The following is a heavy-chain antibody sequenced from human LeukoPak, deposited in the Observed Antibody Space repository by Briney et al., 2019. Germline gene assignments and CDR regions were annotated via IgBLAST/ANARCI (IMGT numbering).Heavy chain of an antibody. V-gene: IGHV3-21*01. D-gene: IGHD1-1*01. J-gene: IGHJ4*02. CDR1: GFTFSSYT. CDR3: ARALTTLTYEGY. Sequence: GGSLRLSCAASGFTFSSYTMHWIRQAPGKGLEWVSSISGSNSYISYADSVKGRFTVSRDNAKDSLYLQMNSLRAEDTAVYYCARALTTLTYEGYWGQGTLVTVSS. CDR2: ISGSNSYI.